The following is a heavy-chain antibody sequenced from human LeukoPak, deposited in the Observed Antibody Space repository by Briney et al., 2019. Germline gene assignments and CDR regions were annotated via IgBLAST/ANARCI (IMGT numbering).Heavy chain of an antibody. J-gene: IGHJ4*02. Sequence: GGSLRLSCAASGFTFSSYWMSWVRQAPGKGLEWVANIKQDGSEKYYVDSVKGRFTISRDNAKNSLYLQMNSLRAEDTAVHYCARGGYSGYDPIDYWGQGTLVTVSS. CDR1: GFTFSSYW. CDR3: ARGGYSGYDPIDY. V-gene: IGHV3-7*01. CDR2: IKQDGSEK. D-gene: IGHD5-12*01.